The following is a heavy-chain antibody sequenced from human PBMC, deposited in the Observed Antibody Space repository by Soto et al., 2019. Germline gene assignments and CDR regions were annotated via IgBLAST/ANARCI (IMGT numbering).Heavy chain of an antibody. J-gene: IGHJ4*02. V-gene: IGHV4-59*01. D-gene: IGHD6-19*01. CDR1: GGSISNYY. Sequence: QVQLQESGPGLVKPSETLSLTCTVSGGSISNYYWSWIRQAPGKRLEWIGYIYYTTNYNPSLKSRVTLSADTSKNQISLKLTSVTAADTAVYYCAGTSPVAGGFDYWGQGTLVTVSS. CDR2: IYYTT. CDR3: AGTSPVAGGFDY.